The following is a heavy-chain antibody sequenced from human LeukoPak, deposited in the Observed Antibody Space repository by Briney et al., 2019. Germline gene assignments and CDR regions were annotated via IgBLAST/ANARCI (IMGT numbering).Heavy chain of an antibody. CDR2: IYYSGST. D-gene: IGHD6-19*01. J-gene: IGHJ6*02. CDR1: GGSLSSGGYY. Sequence: SETLSLTCTVSGGSLSSGGYYWSWIRQHPGKGLEWIGYIYYSGSTYYNPSLKSRVTISVDTSKNQFSLKLSSVTAADTAVYYCARDSEGGYYYYGMDVWGQGTTVTVSS. CDR3: ARDSEGGYYYYGMDV. V-gene: IGHV4-31*03.